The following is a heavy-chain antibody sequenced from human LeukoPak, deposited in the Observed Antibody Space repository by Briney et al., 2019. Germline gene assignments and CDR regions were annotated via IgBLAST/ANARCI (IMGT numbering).Heavy chain of an antibody. J-gene: IGHJ4*02. CDR3: ARDLGIAVTGTGTHC. Sequence: SETLSLTCTVSGGSISSSYWSWIRQPPGKGLEWIGYIYYSGNSNYNPSLKSRVTMSVVTSKNQFSLKVSSVTAADTAVYYCARDLGIAVTGTGTHCWGQGTLVTVSS. CDR2: IYYSGNS. CDR1: GGSISSSY. D-gene: IGHD6-19*01. V-gene: IGHV4-59*12.